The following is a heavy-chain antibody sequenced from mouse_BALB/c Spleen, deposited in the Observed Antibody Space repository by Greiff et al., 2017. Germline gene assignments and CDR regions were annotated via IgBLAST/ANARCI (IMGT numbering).Heavy chain of an antibody. CDR3: AAYGNYPYYAMDY. D-gene: IGHD2-1*01. CDR1: GFNIKDYY. J-gene: IGHJ4*01. CDR2: IDPENGNT. V-gene: IGHV14-1*02. Sequence: VQLQQSGAELVRPGALVKLSCKASGFNIKDYYMHWVKQRPEQGLEWIGWIDPENGNTIYDPKFQGKASITADTSSNTAYLQLSSLTSEDTAVYYCAAYGNYPYYAMDYWGQGTSVTVSS.